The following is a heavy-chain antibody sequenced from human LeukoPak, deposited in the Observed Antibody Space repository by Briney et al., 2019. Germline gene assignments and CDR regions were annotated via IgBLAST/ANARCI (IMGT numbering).Heavy chain of an antibody. CDR2: IYPGDSDT. J-gene: IGHJ4*02. V-gene: IGHV5-51*01. D-gene: IGHD1-26*01. CDR1: GSPFTTYW. CDR3: AGTAQDKWEQAIDY. Sequence: GESLQISCQTSGSPFTTYWIGWVRQVPGKGLEWMGIIYPGDSDTRYSPSFQGQVTISAERSISTAYLQWSSLKASDSAIYYCAGTAQDKWEQAIDYWGQGTLVTVSS.